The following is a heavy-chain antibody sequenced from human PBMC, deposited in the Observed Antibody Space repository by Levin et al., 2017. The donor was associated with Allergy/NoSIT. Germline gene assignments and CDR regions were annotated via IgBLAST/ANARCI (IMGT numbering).Heavy chain of an antibody. J-gene: IGHJ4*02. CDR1: GLSISTYA. V-gene: IGHV3-23*01. CDR2: VSGSGGA. CDR3: AKEYSASSSGYC. D-gene: IGHD1-26*01. Sequence: GGSLRLSCAVSGLSISTYAMSWVRQAPGKGLEWVSGVSGSGGAYYADSVKGRFTVSRDNSKNTLYLQMNSLRGDDTAVYYCAKEYSASSSGYCWGKGTLVTVSS.